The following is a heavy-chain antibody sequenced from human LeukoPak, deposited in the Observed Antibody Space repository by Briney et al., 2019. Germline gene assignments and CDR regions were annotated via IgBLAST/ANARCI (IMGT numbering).Heavy chain of an antibody. V-gene: IGHV4-34*01. Sequence: SETLSLTCAVYGGSFSGYYWSWIRQPPGKGLEWIGEINHSGSTNYNPSLKSRVTISVDTSKNQFSLKLSSVTAADTAVYYCARSPPAGAFEYWGQGTLVTVSS. CDR1: GGSFSGYY. D-gene: IGHD4/OR15-4a*01. CDR2: INHSGST. J-gene: IGHJ4*02. CDR3: ARSPPAGAFEY.